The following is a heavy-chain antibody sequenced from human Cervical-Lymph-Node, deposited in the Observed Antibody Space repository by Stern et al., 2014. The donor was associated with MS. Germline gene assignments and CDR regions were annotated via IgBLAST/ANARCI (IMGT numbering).Heavy chain of an antibody. J-gene: IGHJ4*02. CDR1: GGSISSGHYY. Sequence: VQLVESGPGLVKPSQTLSLTCAVSGGSISSGHYYWSWIRQHPGKGLEWIGYIYYTGSTYYNPSLKSRVTISVDTSKNQFSLRLISLTAADAAVYYCARDRAGELLPGYWGQGTLVTVSS. CDR3: ARDRAGELLPGY. V-gene: IGHV4-31*11. D-gene: IGHD1-7*01. CDR2: IYYTGST.